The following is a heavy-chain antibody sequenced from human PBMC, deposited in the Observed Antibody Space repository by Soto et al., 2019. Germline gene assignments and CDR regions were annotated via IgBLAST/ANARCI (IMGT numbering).Heavy chain of an antibody. J-gene: IGHJ6*02. V-gene: IGHV1-2*02. CDR2: INPNSGGT. D-gene: IGHD2-21*01. Sequence: ASVKVSCKASGYTFTVYYMHGVRRAPGQWLEWMGWINPNSGGTNYAQKFQGRVTMTRDTSISTAYMELSRLRSDDTAVYYCARGNYGGDYGMDVWGQGTTVTVSS. CDR3: ARGNYGGDYGMDV. CDR1: GYTFTVYY.